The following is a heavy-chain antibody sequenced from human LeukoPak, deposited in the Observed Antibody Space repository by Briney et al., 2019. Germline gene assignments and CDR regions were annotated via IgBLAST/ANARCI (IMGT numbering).Heavy chain of an antibody. CDR1: GGSISSYY. J-gene: IGHJ6*03. CDR3: ARADPYDFWSGYYSIYYYYMGV. V-gene: IGHV4-59*01. D-gene: IGHD3-3*01. CDR2: IYYSGST. Sequence: SETLSLTCTVSGGSISSYYWSWIRQPPGKGLEWIGYIYYSGSTNYNPSLKSRVTISVDTSKNQFSLKLSSVTAADTAVYYCARADPYDFWSGYYSIYYYYMGVWGKGTTVTVSS.